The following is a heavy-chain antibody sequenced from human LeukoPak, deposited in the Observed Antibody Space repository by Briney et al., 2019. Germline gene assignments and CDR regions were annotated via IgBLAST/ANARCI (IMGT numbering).Heavy chain of an antibody. Sequence: GGSLRLSCAASGFTVSSNYMSWVRQAPGKGLEWVSVIYSGGGTYYADSVKGRFTISRDNSKNTLYLQMNSLRAEDTAVYYCAREYYDILTGYPTGYFDYWGQGTLVTVSS. J-gene: IGHJ4*02. V-gene: IGHV3-53*01. D-gene: IGHD3-9*01. CDR2: IYSGGGT. CDR3: AREYYDILTGYPTGYFDY. CDR1: GFTVSSNY.